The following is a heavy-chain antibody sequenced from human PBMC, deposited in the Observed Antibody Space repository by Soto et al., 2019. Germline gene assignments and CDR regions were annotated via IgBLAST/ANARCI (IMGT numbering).Heavy chain of an antibody. J-gene: IGHJ6*02. CDR2: ISAYNGNT. D-gene: IGHD3-16*01. Sequence: ASVKVSCKASGYTFTSYGISWVRQAPGQGLEWMGWISAYNGNTNYAQKLQGRVTMTTDTSTSTAYMELRRLRSDDTAVYYCAREEGGSVPYGMDVWGQGTTVTVSS. V-gene: IGHV1-18*01. CDR1: GYTFTSYG. CDR3: AREEGGSVPYGMDV.